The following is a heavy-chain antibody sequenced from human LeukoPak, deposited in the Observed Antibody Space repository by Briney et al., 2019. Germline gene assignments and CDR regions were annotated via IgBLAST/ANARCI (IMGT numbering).Heavy chain of an antibody. V-gene: IGHV3-21*01. CDR2: ISSSSSYI. CDR1: GFTFSSYS. D-gene: IGHD5-18*01. Sequence: PGGSLRLSCAGSGFTFSSYSMNWVRQAPGKGLEWVSSISSSSSYIYYADSVKGRFTISRDNAKNSLYLQMNSLRAEDTAVYYCARAGVRWGYSYGYYFDYWGQGTLVTVSS. J-gene: IGHJ4*02. CDR3: ARAGVRWGYSYGYYFDY.